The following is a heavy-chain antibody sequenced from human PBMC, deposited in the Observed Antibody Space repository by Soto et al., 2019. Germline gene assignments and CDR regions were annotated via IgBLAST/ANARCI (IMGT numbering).Heavy chain of an antibody. J-gene: IGHJ4*02. CDR3: TTERSWIQLWSFDY. D-gene: IGHD5-18*01. CDR1: GFTFSNAW. V-gene: IGHV3-15*01. CDR2: IKSKTDGGTT. Sequence: GGSLRLSCAASGFTFSNAWMSWVRQAPGKGLEWVGRIKSKTDGGTTDYAAPVKGRFTISRDDSKNTLYLQMNSLKTEDTAVYYCTTERSWIQLWSFDYWGQGTLVTVSS.